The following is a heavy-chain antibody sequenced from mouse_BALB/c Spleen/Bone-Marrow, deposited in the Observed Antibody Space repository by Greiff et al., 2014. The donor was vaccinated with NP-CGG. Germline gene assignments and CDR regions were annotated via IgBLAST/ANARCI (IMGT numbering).Heavy chain of an antibody. Sequence: VNLVESGAELVRPGASVKLSRKTSGYIFTSYWIHWVKQRSGQGLEWIARIYPGSGSTYYNEKFEGKATLTADKSSSTAYMQLSSLKSEDSAVYFCASGVTTGWFVYWGQGTLVTVSA. J-gene: IGHJ3*01. D-gene: IGHD2-2*01. V-gene: IGHV1-76*01. CDR3: ASGVTTGWFVY. CDR2: IYPGSGST. CDR1: GYIFTSYW.